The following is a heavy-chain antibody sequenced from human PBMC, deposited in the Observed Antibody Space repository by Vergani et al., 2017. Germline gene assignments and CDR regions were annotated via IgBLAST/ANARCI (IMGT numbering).Heavy chain of an antibody. CDR2: IKSDGSIT. CDR1: GFSFSGYW. J-gene: IGHJ5*01. D-gene: IGHD1-1*01. V-gene: IGHV3-74*01. CDR3: ARGGARGTTLSTTWFDS. Sequence: EVQLVESGGGLIHPGGSLRLSCEGSGFSFSGYWMHWVRQSPEKGLVWVSRIKSDGSITNYADSVKGRFTISRDNAKNTLYLQMGSLETEDTAVYYCARGGARGTTLSTTWFDSWGQGTLVTVSS.